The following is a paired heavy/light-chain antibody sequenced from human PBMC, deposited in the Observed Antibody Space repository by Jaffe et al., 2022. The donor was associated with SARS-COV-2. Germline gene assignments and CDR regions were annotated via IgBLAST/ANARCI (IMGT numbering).Heavy chain of an antibody. J-gene: IGHJ4*02. CDR1: GFTFSGYA. CDR3: ARHMASGKWVFDL. D-gene: IGHD6-13*01. CDR2: LSASGVAT. Sequence: EVKLLESGGDLVQPGGSLRLSCAASGFTFSGYAMSWVRQAPGKGLEWVSALSASGVATYYTDSVKGRFTISRDNSKNTLSLQMNSPRAEDTAVYYCARHMASGKWVFDLWGQGTLVTVSS. V-gene: IGHV3-23*01.
Light chain of an antibody. CDR2: GAS. CDR3: QHYRSSAT. V-gene: IGKV3-20*01. Sequence: EIVLTQSPGTLSLSPGEGASLSCRASQSISSTFLAWFQQKPGQAPRLLIYGASTRATGIPDRFSGGGSGTDFTLTISRLEPEDFAVYYCQHYRSSATFGQGTKVEIK. CDR1: QSISSTF. J-gene: IGKJ1*01.